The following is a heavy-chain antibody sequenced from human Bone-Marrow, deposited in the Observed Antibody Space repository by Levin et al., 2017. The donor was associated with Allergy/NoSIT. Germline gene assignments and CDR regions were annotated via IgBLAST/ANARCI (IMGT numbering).Heavy chain of an antibody. CDR1: GFSFQSHG. CDR3: AKDGPPVIVAPEGGHFYSYYMDV. D-gene: IGHD5-12*01. Sequence: PGGSLRLSCAASGFSFQSHGMHWVRQAPGKGLEWVAVIAYDGTNTYYGDSLKGRFTISRDNSKNTLYLQMNSLRPEDTALYCCAKDGPPVIVAPEGGHFYSYYMDVWGKGTTVTVSS. V-gene: IGHV3-30*18. J-gene: IGHJ6*03. CDR2: IAYDGTNT.